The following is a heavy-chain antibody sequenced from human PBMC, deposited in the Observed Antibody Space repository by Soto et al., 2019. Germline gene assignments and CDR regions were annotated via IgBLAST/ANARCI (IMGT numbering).Heavy chain of an antibody. CDR3: ARDRSSEDILFDY. J-gene: IGHJ4*02. CDR2: IKQDGSEK. Sequence: GGSLRLSCAASGFTFSSYWMSWVRQAPGKGLEWVANIKQDGSEKYYVDSVKGRFTISRDNAKNSLYLQMNSLRAEDTAVYYCARDRSSEDILFDYWGQGTLVTVSS. CDR1: GFTFSSYW. V-gene: IGHV3-7*01. D-gene: IGHD6-13*01.